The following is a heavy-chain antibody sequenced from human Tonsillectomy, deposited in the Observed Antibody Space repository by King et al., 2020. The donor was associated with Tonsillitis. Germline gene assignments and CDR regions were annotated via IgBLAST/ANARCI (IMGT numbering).Heavy chain of an antibody. CDR3: ARDSGSYQDHLGMEV. J-gene: IGHJ6*02. Sequence: VQLVESGGDVVQPGRSLRLSCAASGFTFSCFGMHWVRQAPGKGLEGVAVIWDDGDNEYYVDSVKGRFTISRDNSKNTLYLQMNSLRAEDTAVYYCARDSGSYQDHLGMEVWGQGTTVTVSS. CDR1: GFTFSCFG. CDR2: IWDDGDNE. V-gene: IGHV3-33*01. D-gene: IGHD3-10*01.